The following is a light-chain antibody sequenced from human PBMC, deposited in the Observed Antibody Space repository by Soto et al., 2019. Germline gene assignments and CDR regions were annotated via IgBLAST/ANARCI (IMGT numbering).Light chain of an antibody. CDR2: DAS. V-gene: IGKV3-11*01. Sequence: EIVLTQSPATLSLSPGEIATLSCRASQSVGSYLAWYQQKPGQAPRLLIYDASNRATGIPARFSGSGSGTDFTLPISSLEPEDFAVYFCQQRSNWLTFGGGTKVEIK. J-gene: IGKJ4*01. CDR1: QSVGSY. CDR3: QQRSNWLT.